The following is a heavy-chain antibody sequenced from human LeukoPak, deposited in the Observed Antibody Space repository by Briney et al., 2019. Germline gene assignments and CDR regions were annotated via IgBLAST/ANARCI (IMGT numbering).Heavy chain of an antibody. D-gene: IGHD4-17*01. J-gene: IGHJ4*02. CDR3: ARQSGTTGTTRFDH. CDR1: GFTFNNYI. V-gene: IGHV3-21*06. CDR2: TSSSSDYI. Sequence: AGGSLRLSCAASGFTFNNYIMNWVRQAPGKGLEWVSSTSSSSDYIYYADSVKGRFTISRDNAKNSLYLQMNSLRAEDTAIYYCARQSGTTGTTRFDHWGQGTLVTVSS.